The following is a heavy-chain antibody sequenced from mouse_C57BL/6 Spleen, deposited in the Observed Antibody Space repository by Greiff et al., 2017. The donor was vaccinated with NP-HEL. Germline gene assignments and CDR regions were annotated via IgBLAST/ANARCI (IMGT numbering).Heavy chain of an antibody. J-gene: IGHJ2*01. V-gene: IGHV1-4*01. Sequence: QVQLKQSGAELARPGASVKMSCKASGYTFTSYTMHWVKQRPGQGLEWIGYINPSSGYTKYNQKFKDKATLTADKSSSTAYMQLSSLTSEDSAVYYCARGDGYHYAHWGQGTTLTVSS. CDR1: GYTFTSYT. CDR3: ARGDGYHYAH. D-gene: IGHD2-3*01. CDR2: INPSSGYT.